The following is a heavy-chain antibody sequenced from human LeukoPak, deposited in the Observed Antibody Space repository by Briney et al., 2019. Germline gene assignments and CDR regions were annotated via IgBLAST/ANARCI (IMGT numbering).Heavy chain of an antibody. D-gene: IGHD4-23*01. J-gene: IGHJ2*01. Sequence: GGSLRLSCAASGFSVSSNYMNWVRQAPGKGLEWVSAIYTGGTTYYADSVRGRFTISRDNSKNTVYLQMDSLRVEDTAVYYCARLRWEITHYWYFDLWGRGALVTVSS. CDR3: ARLRWEITHYWYFDL. CDR1: GFSVSSNY. V-gene: IGHV3-53*01. CDR2: IYTGGTT.